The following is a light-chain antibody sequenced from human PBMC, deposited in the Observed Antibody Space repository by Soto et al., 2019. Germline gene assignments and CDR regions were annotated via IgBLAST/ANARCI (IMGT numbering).Light chain of an antibody. V-gene: IGKV3-15*01. Sequence: EIVMTQSPATLSVSPGERATLSCRASQSVSSNLAWYQQKPGQAPRLLIYGASTRATGIPARFSGSGSETEFTLTISSLQSADFAVYYCQQYNYWPPLTFGGGTKVEIK. J-gene: IGKJ4*01. CDR1: QSVSSN. CDR3: QQYNYWPPLT. CDR2: GAS.